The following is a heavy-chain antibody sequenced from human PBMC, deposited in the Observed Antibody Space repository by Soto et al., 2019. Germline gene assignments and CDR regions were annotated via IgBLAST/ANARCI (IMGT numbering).Heavy chain of an antibody. D-gene: IGHD4-17*01. Sequence: SETLSLTCAVYGGSFSGYYWSWIRQPPGKGLEWIGEINHSGSTNYNPSLKSRVTISVDTSKNQFSLKLSSVTAADTAVYYCARDAMTTVIPYYYYYGMDVWGQGTTVTVSS. CDR1: GGSFSGYY. CDR3: ARDAMTTVIPYYYYYGMDV. J-gene: IGHJ6*02. V-gene: IGHV4-34*01. CDR2: INHSGST.